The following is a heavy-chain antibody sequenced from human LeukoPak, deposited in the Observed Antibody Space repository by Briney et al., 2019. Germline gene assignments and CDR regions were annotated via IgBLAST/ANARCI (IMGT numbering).Heavy chain of an antibody. CDR1: QFTFSSHA. CDR2: MSFDGSHI. V-gene: IGHV3-30*01. D-gene: IGHD3-10*01. Sequence: PGGSLRLSCAASQFTFSSHAMNWVRQAPGKGLDWVAVMSFDGSHIYYADSVKGRFTISRDNSKNTLFLQMNSLNADDTAVYYCAREGTYYYQYYYMDVWGKGTTVTVSS. CDR3: AREGTYYYQYYYMDV. J-gene: IGHJ6*03.